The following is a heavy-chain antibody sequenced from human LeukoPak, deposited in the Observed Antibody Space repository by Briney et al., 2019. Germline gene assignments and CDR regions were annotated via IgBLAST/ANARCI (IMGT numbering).Heavy chain of an antibody. J-gene: IGHJ4*02. V-gene: IGHV4-59*01. D-gene: IGHD2-2*03. Sequence: SETLSLTCTVSGGSISSYYWNWVRQPPGKGLEYIGYISNSGSTNYNPSLKSRVTISVDTAKNHLSVNLTSVTDADTAVYYCARDKHLGFSSGTKYYPYYFDSWGQGIQVTVSS. CDR3: ARDKHLGFSSGTKYYPYYFDS. CDR1: GGSISSYY. CDR2: ISNSGST.